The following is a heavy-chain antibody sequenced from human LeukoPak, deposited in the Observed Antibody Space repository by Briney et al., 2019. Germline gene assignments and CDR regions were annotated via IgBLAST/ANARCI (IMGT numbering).Heavy chain of an antibody. J-gene: IGHJ4*02. Sequence: ASVKVSCKASGGTFNNFAIHWVRQAPGQGLEWMGWISAYNGNTNYAQKLQGRVTMTTDTSTSTAYMELRSLRSDDTAVYYCATAQDSGSYYSLSYWGQGTLVTVSS. D-gene: IGHD1-26*01. CDR3: ATAQDSGSYYSLSY. CDR2: ISAYNGNT. CDR1: GGTFNNFA. V-gene: IGHV1-18*01.